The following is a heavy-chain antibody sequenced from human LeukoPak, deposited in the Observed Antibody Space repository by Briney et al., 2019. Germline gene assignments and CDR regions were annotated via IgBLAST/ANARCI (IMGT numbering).Heavy chain of an antibody. CDR1: GDSINSFY. J-gene: IGHJ4*02. V-gene: IGHV4-4*07. CDR3: ARRRVPWFGFFDY. Sequence: PSETLSLACTVSGDSINSFYWSWIRQPAGKGLEWIGRIYTSGSTNYSPSLKSRVTMSVDTSKNQFSLKLSSVTAADTAVYYCARRRVPWFGFFDYWGQGTLVTVSS. D-gene: IGHD3-10*01. CDR2: IYTSGST.